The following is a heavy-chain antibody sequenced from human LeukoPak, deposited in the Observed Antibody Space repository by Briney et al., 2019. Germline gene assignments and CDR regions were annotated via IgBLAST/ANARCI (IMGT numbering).Heavy chain of an antibody. CDR2: ISYDGSNK. Sequence: GGSLRLSCAASGFTFSSYAMHWVRQAPGKGLEWVAVISYDGSNKYYADSVKGRFTISRDNSKNTLYLQMNSLRAEDTAVYYCARDRDSGSLLVYWGQGTLVTVSS. CDR3: ARDRDSGSLLVY. CDR1: GFTFSSYA. V-gene: IGHV3-30-3*01. J-gene: IGHJ4*02. D-gene: IGHD1-26*01.